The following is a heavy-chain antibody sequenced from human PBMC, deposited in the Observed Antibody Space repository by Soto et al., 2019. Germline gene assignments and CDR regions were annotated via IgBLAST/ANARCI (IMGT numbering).Heavy chain of an antibody. CDR2: ISSDGSNK. V-gene: IGHV3-30-3*01. Sequence: PVGSLRLSCSASVFTFSSFAMYWVRHSPGKWLEWVAVISSDGSNKYYAASVKGRFTISRDNSKNTLFVQLNSLRTEDTAVYYFARGDASYTYDRRGSPVFHCLGQATKVIVSS. CDR1: VFTFSSFA. CDR3: ARGDASYTYDRRGSPVFHC. J-gene: IGHJ4*02. D-gene: IGHD3-22*01.